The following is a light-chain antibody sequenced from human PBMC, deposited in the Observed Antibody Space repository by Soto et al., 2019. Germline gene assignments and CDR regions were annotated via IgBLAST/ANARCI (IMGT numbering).Light chain of an antibody. J-gene: IGKJ2*01. V-gene: IGKV1-12*01. CDR1: QAINNW. CDR2: DVS. CDR3: QQANSFPYT. Sequence: DIQMTQSPSSVSASVGDRVTITCRTSQAINNWLAWYQQKPGKAPNLLIFDVSTLQRGVPSRFSGSGSGTEFTLTISSLQPEDFATYFCQQANSFPYTFGPGTKLEIK.